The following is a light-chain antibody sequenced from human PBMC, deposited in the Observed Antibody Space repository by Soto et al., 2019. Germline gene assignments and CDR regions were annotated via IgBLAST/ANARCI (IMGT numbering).Light chain of an antibody. V-gene: IGKV3-11*01. J-gene: IGKJ4*01. CDR2: DAS. CDR3: QQPALT. CDR1: QSVSSY. Sequence: EIVLTQSPATLSLSPGERATLSCRASQSVSSYLVWYQQKPGQAPRLLIYDASNRATGIPARFSGSGSGTDFTLTISSLEPEDFALYYCQQPALTFGGGTRVEIK.